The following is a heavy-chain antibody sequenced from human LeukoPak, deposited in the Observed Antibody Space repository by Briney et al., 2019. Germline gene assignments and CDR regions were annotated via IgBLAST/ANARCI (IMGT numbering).Heavy chain of an antibody. D-gene: IGHD3-3*01. CDR2: LSSTGNT. V-gene: IGHV3-53*04. CDR3: ARWRPIDAFDI. Sequence: GGSLRLSCAASGFTVSRNYMNWGRQAPGKGLEWVSLLSSTGNTSYADSVKGRFTISRHNSKNTLYLQVNSLRPEDTAMYYCARWRPIDAFDIWGQGTMVIVSS. CDR1: GFTVSRNY. J-gene: IGHJ3*02.